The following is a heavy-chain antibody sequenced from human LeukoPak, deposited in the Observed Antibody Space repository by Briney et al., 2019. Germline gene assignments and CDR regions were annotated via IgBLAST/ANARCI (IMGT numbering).Heavy chain of an antibody. Sequence: APVKVSCKVSGYTLTELSMHWVRQAPGKGLEWMGGFDPEDGETIYAQKFQGRVTMTEDTSTDTAYMELSSLRSEDTAVYYCATGYCSSTSCYLPGGMDVWGQGTTVTVSS. J-gene: IGHJ6*02. D-gene: IGHD2-2*01. V-gene: IGHV1-24*01. CDR3: ATGYCSSTSCYLPGGMDV. CDR2: FDPEDGET. CDR1: GYTLTELS.